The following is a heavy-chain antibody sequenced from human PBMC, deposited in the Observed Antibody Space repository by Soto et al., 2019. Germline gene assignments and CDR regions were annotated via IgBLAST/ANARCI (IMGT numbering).Heavy chain of an antibody. D-gene: IGHD5-18*01. CDR3: ARQHVDTAMEPIRGFDP. CDR2: IYPGDSHT. CDR1: AWSFNSYC. J-gene: IGHJ5*02. V-gene: IGHV5-51*01. Sequence: XESLKLSGKGSAWSFNSYCIGWVRRVQGKGLEWMGIIYPGDSHTRYSPSFQGQVTISADKSIRTAYLQWSSLKPSDTAMYYCARQHVDTAMEPIRGFDPRGQGALVTVSS.